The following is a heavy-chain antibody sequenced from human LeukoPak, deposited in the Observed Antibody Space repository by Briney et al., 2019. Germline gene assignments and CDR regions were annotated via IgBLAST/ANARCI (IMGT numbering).Heavy chain of an antibody. D-gene: IGHD1-26*01. V-gene: IGHV1-69*06. CDR3: ASLVGASLPDY. Sequence: ASVKVSCKASGGTFSSYAISWVRQAPGQGLEWMGGIIPIFGTANYAQKFQGRVTITADKSTSTAYMELSSLRSEDTAVYYCASLVGASLPDYWGQGTLVTVSS. CDR2: IIPIFGTA. J-gene: IGHJ4*02. CDR1: GGTFSSYA.